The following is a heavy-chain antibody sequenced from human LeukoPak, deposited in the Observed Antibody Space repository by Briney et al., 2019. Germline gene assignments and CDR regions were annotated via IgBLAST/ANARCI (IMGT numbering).Heavy chain of an antibody. CDR3: ARDLAD. Sequence: GGSLRLSCAASGFTPSSDYMRGVPHAPRKGLEWVSVIYSGGSTYYADSVKGRFTISRDNSKNTLYLQMNSLRAEDTAVYYCARDLADWGQGTLVTVSS. CDR2: IYSGGST. J-gene: IGHJ4*02. V-gene: IGHV3-53*01. CDR1: GFTPSSDY. D-gene: IGHD3-16*01.